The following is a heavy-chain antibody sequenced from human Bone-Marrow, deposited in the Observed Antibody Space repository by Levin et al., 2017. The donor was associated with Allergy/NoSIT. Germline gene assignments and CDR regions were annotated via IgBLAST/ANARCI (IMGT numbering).Heavy chain of an antibody. CDR2: ITSGSGSTI. CDR3: ARMNRTCFDP. CDR1: GFTFSSYG. J-gene: IGHJ5*02. V-gene: IGHV3-48*01. Sequence: GGSLRLSCAASGFTFSSYGMNWVRQAPGKGLEWVSYITSGSGSTIYYADSVKGRFTISRDNAKNSLYLQMNSLRAEDTAVYYCARMNRTCFDPWGQGTLVTVSS.